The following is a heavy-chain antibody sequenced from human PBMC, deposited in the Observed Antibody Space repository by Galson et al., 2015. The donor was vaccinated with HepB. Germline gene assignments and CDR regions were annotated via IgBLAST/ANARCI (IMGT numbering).Heavy chain of an antibody. V-gene: IGHV3-30*18. J-gene: IGHJ6*03. CDR3: AKGRYCSSTSCPYYYYYYYMDV. CDR1: GFTFSSYG. CDR2: ISYDGSNK. Sequence: SLRLSCAASGFTFSSYGMHWVRQAPGKGLEWVAVISYDGSNKYYADSVKGRFTISGDNSKNTLYLQMNSLRAEDTAVYYCAKGRYCSSTSCPYYYYYYYMDVWGKGTTVTVSS. D-gene: IGHD2-2*01.